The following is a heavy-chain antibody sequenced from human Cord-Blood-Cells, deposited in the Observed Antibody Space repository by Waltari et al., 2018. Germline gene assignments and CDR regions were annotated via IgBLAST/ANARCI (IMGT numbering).Heavy chain of an antibody. CDR3: ARVAGGYTAMNYFDY. D-gene: IGHD5-18*01. J-gene: IGHJ4*02. Sequence: RQAPGQGLEWMGWINPNSGGTNYAQKFQGRVTMTRDTSISTAYMELSRLRSDDTAVYYCARVAGGYTAMNYFDYWGQGTLVTVSS. V-gene: IGHV1-2*02. CDR2: INPNSGGT.